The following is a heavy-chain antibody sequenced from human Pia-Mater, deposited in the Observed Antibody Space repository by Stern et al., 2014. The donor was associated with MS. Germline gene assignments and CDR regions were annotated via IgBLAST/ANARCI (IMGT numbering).Heavy chain of an antibody. CDR2: VKSSDST. V-gene: IGHV1-46*01. CDR3: ARGDALKGVSIDY. D-gene: IGHD2/OR15-2a*01. CDR1: GYRITSYY. J-gene: IGHJ4*02. Sequence: VQLVQSAAEVKKPGDPVKVSCKASGYRITSYYMNWVRKAPGQGLEWMGIVKSSDSTSYDQKFPLKITLARCQFTTKDYMEVRRLRSEDTAIYYCARGDALKGVSIDYWGQGTLVTVSS.